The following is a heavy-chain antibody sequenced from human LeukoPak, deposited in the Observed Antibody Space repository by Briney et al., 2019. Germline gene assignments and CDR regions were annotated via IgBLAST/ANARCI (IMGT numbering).Heavy chain of an antibody. D-gene: IGHD1-26*01. CDR3: AARDSGYVDY. V-gene: IGHV3-74*01. J-gene: IGHJ4*02. Sequence: GGSLRLSCVASGFTFSSYAMSWVRQAPGKGLEWVSRINDDGSITDYADSVKGRLTISRDNARNTLYLQMNSLTAEDTAVYYCAARDSGYVDYWGQGTLAIVSS. CDR1: GFTFSSYA. CDR2: INDDGSIT.